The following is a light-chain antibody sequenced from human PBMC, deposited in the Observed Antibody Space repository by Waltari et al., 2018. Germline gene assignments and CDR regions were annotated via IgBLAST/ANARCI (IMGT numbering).Light chain of an antibody. J-gene: IGKJ2*01. CDR3: QQYNTYPYT. CDR2: KAS. Sequence: DIQMTQSPSTLSASVGDRVTITCRDSQSISSWLAWYQQKPGKAPKLLIYKASSLESGVPSRFSGGGSGTEFTLTISSLQPDDFATFYCQQYNTYPYTFGQGTKLEIK. V-gene: IGKV1-5*03. CDR1: QSISSW.